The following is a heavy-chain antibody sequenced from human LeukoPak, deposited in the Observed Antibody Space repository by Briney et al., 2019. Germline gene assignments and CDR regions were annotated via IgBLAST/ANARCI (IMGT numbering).Heavy chain of an antibody. J-gene: IGHJ4*02. V-gene: IGHV1-69*04. CDR3: AREGEITGATGSFDY. D-gene: IGHD1-7*01. Sequence: GASVKLSCKASGGTFSSYAISWVRQAPGQGLEWMGRIIHICGIANYAHKFKGRVTITADKSKNTAYMELSSLRSEDTAVYYCAREGEITGATGSFDYWGQGTLVTVSS. CDR1: GGTFSSYA. CDR2: IIHICGIA.